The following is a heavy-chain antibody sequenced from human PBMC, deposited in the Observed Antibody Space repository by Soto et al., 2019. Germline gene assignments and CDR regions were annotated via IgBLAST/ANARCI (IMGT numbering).Heavy chain of an antibody. V-gene: IGHV1-18*01. J-gene: IGHJ6*02. CDR1: GYTFTSYG. Sequence: QVQLVQSGAEVNKPGASVKVSCKASGYTFTSYGISWVRQAPGQGLEWMGWISIYNGNTNYAQKLQGRVTMTKDTSTSTAYMELRSLRSDDTAVYYCARDVRSHDYGHYYYGMDVWGQGTTVTVSS. D-gene: IGHD4-17*01. CDR3: ARDVRSHDYGHYYYGMDV. CDR2: ISIYNGNT.